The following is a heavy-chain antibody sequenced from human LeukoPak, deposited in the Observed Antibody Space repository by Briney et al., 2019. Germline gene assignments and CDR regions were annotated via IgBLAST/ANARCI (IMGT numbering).Heavy chain of an antibody. J-gene: IGHJ6*02. CDR1: GFTFSSYG. CDR3: AREVTSFGELLYGMDV. V-gene: IGHV3-30*03. D-gene: IGHD3-10*01. Sequence: GGSLRLSCAASGFTFSSYGMHWVRQAPGKGLEWVAVISYDGSNKYYADSVKGRFTISRDNSKNTLYLQMDSLRAEDTAVYYCAREVTSFGELLYGMDVWGQGTTVTVSS. CDR2: ISYDGSNK.